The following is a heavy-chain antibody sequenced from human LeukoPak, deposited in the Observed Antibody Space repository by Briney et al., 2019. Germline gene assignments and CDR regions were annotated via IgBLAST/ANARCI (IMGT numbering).Heavy chain of an antibody. CDR2: MSGSGDST. J-gene: IGHJ6*03. CDR3: AKDSGGTYFYYYYYMDV. V-gene: IGHV3-23*01. D-gene: IGHD1-26*01. CDR1: GFTFSSYA. Sequence: GGSLRLSCTASGFTFSSYAMSWVRQAPGKGLEWVSTMSGSGDSTYYADSVKGRFTVSRDNSKNTLYLQINSLRAEDTAVYYCAKDSGGTYFYYYYYMDVWGKGTTVTVSS.